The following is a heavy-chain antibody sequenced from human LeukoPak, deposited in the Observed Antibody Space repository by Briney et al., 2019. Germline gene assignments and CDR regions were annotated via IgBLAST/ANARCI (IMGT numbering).Heavy chain of an antibody. CDR1: GGSISSHY. CDR3: ARETTVVTPGRSDVFDI. Sequence: PSETLSLTCTVSGGSISSHYWNWIRQPPGKGLEWIGYIYYSGSTNYNPSLKSRVTISVDTSKNQFSLKLSSVTAADTAVYYCARETTVVTPGRSDVFDIWGQRTMVTVSS. J-gene: IGHJ3*02. V-gene: IGHV4-59*11. CDR2: IYYSGST. D-gene: IGHD4-23*01.